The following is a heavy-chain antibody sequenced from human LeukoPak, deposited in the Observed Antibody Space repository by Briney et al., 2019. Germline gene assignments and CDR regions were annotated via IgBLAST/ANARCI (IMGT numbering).Heavy chain of an antibody. J-gene: IGHJ5*02. CDR3: ARHSGTTSLGWFDP. CDR2: IYPGDSDT. Sequence: GESLQISCQGSGYSFTSYWIGWVRQMPGKGLGWMGIIYPGDSDTRYSPSFQGQVTISADKSISTAYLQWSSLKASDTAMYYCARHSGTTSLGWFDPWGQGTLVTVSS. D-gene: IGHD1-7*01. V-gene: IGHV5-51*01. CDR1: GYSFTSYW.